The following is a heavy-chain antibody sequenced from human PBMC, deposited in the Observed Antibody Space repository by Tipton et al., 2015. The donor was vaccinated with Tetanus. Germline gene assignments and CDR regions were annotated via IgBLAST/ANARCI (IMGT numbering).Heavy chain of an antibody. CDR3: VKSRGGNSGYGD. CDR2: ISSSGVYT. D-gene: IGHD6-13*01. CDR1: GFTFSSYA. Sequence: SLRLSCAASGFTFSSYAMSWVRQAPGKGLEWLSGISSSGVYTFYADSLKGRFTTSRDNSKNTLYLQMSSLRAEDTALYYCVKSRGGNSGYGDWGQGTLVTVSS. V-gene: IGHV3-23*01. J-gene: IGHJ4*02.